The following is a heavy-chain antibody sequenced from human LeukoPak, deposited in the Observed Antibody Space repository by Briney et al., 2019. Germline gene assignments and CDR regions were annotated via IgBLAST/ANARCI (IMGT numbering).Heavy chain of an antibody. D-gene: IGHD3-3*01. CDR1: GFSLSTSGVG. J-gene: IGHJ3*02. CDR3: AHLGAGSYYDFWSGPPDAFDI. CDR2: IYWNDDK. V-gene: IGHV2-5*01. Sequence: SGPTLVKPTQTLTLTCTFSGFSLSTSGVGVGWIRQPPGKALEWLALIYWNDDKRYSPSLKSRLTITKDTSKNQVVLTMTNMDPVDTATYYCAHLGAGSYYDFWSGPPDAFDIWGQGTMVTVSS.